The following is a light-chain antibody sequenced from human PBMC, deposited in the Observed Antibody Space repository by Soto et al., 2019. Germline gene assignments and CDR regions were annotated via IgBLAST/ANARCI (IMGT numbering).Light chain of an antibody. J-gene: IGKJ5*01. Sequence: DIQMTQSPSSLSASVGDRVTITCRASQSITNYLNWYQQKPGKAPKLLIYGASTLQSGVSSRFSGSGYGTDFTFTINRLRAEGVDSYDCQQGFSPPVLGTFGQGTRL. V-gene: IGKV1-39*01. CDR3: QQGFSPPVLGT. CDR2: GAS. CDR1: QSITNY.